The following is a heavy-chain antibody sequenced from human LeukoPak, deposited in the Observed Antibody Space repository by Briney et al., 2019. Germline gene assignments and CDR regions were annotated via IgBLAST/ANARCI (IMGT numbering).Heavy chain of an antibody. D-gene: IGHD3-10*01. CDR1: GYTFSSYA. CDR2: INPGNGYT. J-gene: IGHJ3*02. CDR3: TRDQVVRGVISAFDI. V-gene: IGHV1-3*01. Sequence: ASVKVSCKASGYTFSSYALHWVRQAPGQRLECMGWINPGNGYTEYLQKFQGRVTMTRDTSANTAYMELSSLRSEDTAVYYCTRDQVVRGVISAFDIWGQGTMVTISS.